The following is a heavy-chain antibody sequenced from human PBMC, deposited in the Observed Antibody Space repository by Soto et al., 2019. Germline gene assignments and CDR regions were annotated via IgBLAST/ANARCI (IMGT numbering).Heavy chain of an antibody. CDR3: ARPALTGDGWAFDI. CDR1: GGSISSYY. Sequence: QVQLQESGPGLVKPSETLSLTCTVSGGSISSYYWSWIRQPPGKGLEWIGYIYYSGSTNYNPSLKSRVTISVDTSKNQFSLKLSSVTAADTAVYYCARPALTGDGWAFDIWGQGTMVTVSS. CDR2: IYYSGST. J-gene: IGHJ3*02. V-gene: IGHV4-59*08. D-gene: IGHD7-27*01.